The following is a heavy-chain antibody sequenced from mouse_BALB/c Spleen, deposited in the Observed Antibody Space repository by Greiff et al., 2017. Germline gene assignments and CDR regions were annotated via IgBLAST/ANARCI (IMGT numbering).Heavy chain of an antibody. CDR2: INSNGGST. J-gene: IGHJ2*01. D-gene: IGHD1-1*01. CDR3: AGDYYGSHDY. CDR1: GFTFSSYG. V-gene: IGHV5-6-3*01. Sequence: EVKLMESGAGLVQPGGSLKLSCAASGFTFSSYGMSWVRQTPDKRLELVATINSNGGSTYYPDSVKGRFTISRDNAKNTLYLQMSRLKSEDTAMYYCAGDYYGSHDYWGQGTTLTVSS.